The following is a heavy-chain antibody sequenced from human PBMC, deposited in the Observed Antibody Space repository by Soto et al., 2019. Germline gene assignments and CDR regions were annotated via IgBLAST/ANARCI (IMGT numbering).Heavy chain of an antibody. Sequence: PSETLSLTCAVSGGSISSSNWWSWVRQPPGKGLEWIGEIYHSGSTNYNPSLKSRVTISVDKSKNQFSLKLISVTAADTAVYYCARVRREFDTSGPVDYWGQGTLVTVSS. D-gene: IGHD3-10*01. CDR2: IYHSGST. J-gene: IGHJ4*02. CDR1: GGSISSSNW. V-gene: IGHV4-4*02. CDR3: ARVRREFDTSGPVDY.